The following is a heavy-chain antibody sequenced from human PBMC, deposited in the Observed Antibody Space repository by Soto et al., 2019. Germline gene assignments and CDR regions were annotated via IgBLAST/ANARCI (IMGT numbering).Heavy chain of an antibody. J-gene: IGHJ4*02. CDR1: GYRFYSYW. CDR3: ARPLDINGYLYNY. D-gene: IGHD3-22*01. V-gene: IGHV5-51*01. Sequence: GESLKISCVGSGYRFYSYWIAWVRQVPGRGLEWMGIIYPDDSDTRYSPSFEGQVTISADKSVNTAYLEWSNLKASDRAIYYCARPLDINGYLYNYWGQGTLVTVSS. CDR2: IYPDDSDT.